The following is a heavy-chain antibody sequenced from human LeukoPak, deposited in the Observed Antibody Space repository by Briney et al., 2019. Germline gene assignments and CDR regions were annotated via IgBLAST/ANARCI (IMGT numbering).Heavy chain of an antibody. D-gene: IGHD2-15*01. CDR3: AREYVGYIVVVVRHFDP. J-gene: IGHJ5*02. V-gene: IGHV1-2*02. CDR1: GYTFTGYY. Sequence: EASVKVSCKASGYTFTGYYMHWVRQAPGHGLEWMGWINPDSGGTNYAQKFQGRVTMTRDTSISTAYMELSRLRSDDTAVYYCAREYVGYIVVVVRHFDPWGQGTLVTVSS. CDR2: INPDSGGT.